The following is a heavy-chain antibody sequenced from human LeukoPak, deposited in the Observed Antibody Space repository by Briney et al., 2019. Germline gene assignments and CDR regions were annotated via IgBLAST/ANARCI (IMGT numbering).Heavy chain of an antibody. CDR1: GGSFSGYY. Sequence: SETLSLTCAVYGGSFSGYYWSWIRQPPGKGLEWIGEINHSGSTNYNPSLKSRVTISVDTSKNQFSLKLSSVTAADTAVYYCARRGHVLRRNNWFDPWGQGTLVTVSS. CDR3: ARRGHVLRRNNWFDP. J-gene: IGHJ5*02. V-gene: IGHV4-34*01. CDR2: INHSGST. D-gene: IGHD5/OR15-5a*01.